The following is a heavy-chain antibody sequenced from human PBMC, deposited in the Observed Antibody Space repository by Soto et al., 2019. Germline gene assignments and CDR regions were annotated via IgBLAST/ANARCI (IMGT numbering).Heavy chain of an antibody. J-gene: IGHJ4*02. V-gene: IGHV1-69*13. CDR3: ARDLGRAVAGTGVFDY. CDR1: GGTFSSYA. Sequence: SEKVSCKASGGTFSSYAISWVRQAPGQGLEWMGGIIPIFGTANYAQKFQGRVTITADESTSTAYMELSSLRSEDTAVYYCARDLGRAVAGTGVFDYWGQGTLVTVSS. CDR2: IIPIFGTA. D-gene: IGHD6-19*01.